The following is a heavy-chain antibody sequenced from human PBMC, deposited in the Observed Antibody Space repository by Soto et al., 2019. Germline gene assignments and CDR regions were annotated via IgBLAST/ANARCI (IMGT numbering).Heavy chain of an antibody. J-gene: IGHJ6*02. V-gene: IGHV3-21*01. CDR1: GFTFSSYS. D-gene: IGHD5-12*01. CDR3: AGEYSNYYGMAV. CDR2: ITSSSSYI. Sequence: EVQLVESGGGLVKPGGSLRLSCAASGFTFSSYSMNWVRQAPGKGLEWVSSITSSSSYIYYADSVKGRFTISRDNAKNSLYMQMHSLRVEDTAVYYCAGEYSNYYGMAVWGQGTTVTVSS.